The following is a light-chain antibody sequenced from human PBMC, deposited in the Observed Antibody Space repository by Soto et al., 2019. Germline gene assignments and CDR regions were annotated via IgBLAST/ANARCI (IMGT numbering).Light chain of an antibody. CDR3: TPAAQFPRT. Sequence: DIVLTQTPLSSPVTLGQPASISCRSSQSLVHSDGNTYLNWLQLRPGQPPRLLIYQGSNRFSGVPVRFSGSGAGTYCTLQISRVEAEDVGVYYCTPAAQFPRTFGQGTTLEI. V-gene: IGKV2-24*01. CDR1: QSLVHSDGNTY. J-gene: IGKJ1*01. CDR2: QGS.